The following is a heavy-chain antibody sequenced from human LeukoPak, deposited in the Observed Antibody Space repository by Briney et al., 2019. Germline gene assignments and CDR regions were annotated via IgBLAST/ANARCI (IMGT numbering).Heavy chain of an antibody. CDR2: IIPIFGTA. Sequence: ASVKVSCKASGGTFSSYAISWVRQAPGQGLEWMEGIIPIFGTANYAQKFQGRVTITSDESTSTAYMELSSLRSEDTAVYYCARGGSSGWYTWGQGTPVTVSS. D-gene: IGHD6-19*01. CDR3: ARGGSSGWYT. CDR1: GGTFSSYA. J-gene: IGHJ4*02. V-gene: IGHV1-69*01.